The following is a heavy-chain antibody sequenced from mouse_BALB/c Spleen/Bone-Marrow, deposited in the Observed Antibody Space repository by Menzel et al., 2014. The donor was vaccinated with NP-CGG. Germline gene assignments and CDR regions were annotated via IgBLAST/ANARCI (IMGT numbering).Heavy chain of an antibody. V-gene: IGHV1-61*01. Sequence: QVQLQQSGAELVRPGASVKLSCKASGYSFTSYWMNWVKQRPGHGLEWIGMIHPSDTETRLNQRFKDKATLTVDKSSSTAYMQLNSPTSEDSAVYYCARLEGNYGSTSAYWGQGTLVTVSA. J-gene: IGHJ3*01. CDR3: ARLEGNYGSTSAY. CDR2: IHPSDTET. CDR1: GYSFTSYW. D-gene: IGHD1-1*01.